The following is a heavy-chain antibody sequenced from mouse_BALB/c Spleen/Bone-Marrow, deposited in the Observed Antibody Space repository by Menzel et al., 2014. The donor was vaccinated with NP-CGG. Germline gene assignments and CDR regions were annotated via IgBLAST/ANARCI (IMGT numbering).Heavy chain of an antibody. CDR2: IDTSDTYT. D-gene: IGHD4-1*01. CDR1: GYTFTDYW. Sequence: VQLQQSGAELVMPGASVKMSCKASGYTFTDYWMQWVKQRPGQGLEWIGAIDTSDTYTNYNQKFKGKATLTVDESSSTAYMQLSSLTSEDSAVYFCTRGWDGYYFDYWGQGTALTVSS. J-gene: IGHJ2*01. CDR3: TRGWDGYYFDY. V-gene: IGHV1-69*01.